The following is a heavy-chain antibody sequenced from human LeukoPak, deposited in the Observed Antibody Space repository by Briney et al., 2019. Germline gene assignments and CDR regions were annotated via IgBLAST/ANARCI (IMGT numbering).Heavy chain of an antibody. J-gene: IGHJ4*02. CDR3: AGGRGLLLGDYFDY. CDR1: GYTFTSYD. Sequence: ASVKVSCKASGYTFTSYDINWVRQATGQGLEWMGWMNPNSGNTGYAQKFQGRVTMTRNTSISTAYMELSSLRSEDTAVYYCAGGRGLLLGDYFDYWGQGTLVTVSS. V-gene: IGHV1-8*01. D-gene: IGHD4-17*01. CDR2: MNPNSGNT.